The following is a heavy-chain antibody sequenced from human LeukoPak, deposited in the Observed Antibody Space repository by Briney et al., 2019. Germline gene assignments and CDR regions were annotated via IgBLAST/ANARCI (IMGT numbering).Heavy chain of an antibody. CDR1: DYTFTSYG. J-gene: IGHJ4*02. Sequence: GASVKVSCKTSDYTFTSYGINWVRQAPGQGLEWMGWISASKGNTNYEQKFRGRVTMITDTSTNTAYLELRSLRSDDTAVYYCARDEQAFCGGDCYPILGYWGQGTPVTVSS. CDR2: ISASKGNT. CDR3: ARDEQAFCGGDCYPILGY. V-gene: IGHV1-18*01. D-gene: IGHD2-21*02.